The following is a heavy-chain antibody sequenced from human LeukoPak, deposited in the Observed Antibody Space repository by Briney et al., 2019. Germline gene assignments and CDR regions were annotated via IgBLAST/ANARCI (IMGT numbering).Heavy chain of an antibody. J-gene: IGHJ5*02. V-gene: IGHV3-7*01. Sequence: GGSLRLSCAASGFTFSSYWMNWARQAPGKGLEWVASINHNGNVNYYVDSVKGRFTISRDNAKNSLYLQMSNLRAEDTAVYYCARNMVRAPNWFDPWGQGTLVTVSS. CDR1: GFTFSSYW. CDR3: ARNMVRAPNWFDP. D-gene: IGHD3-10*01. CDR2: INHNGNVN.